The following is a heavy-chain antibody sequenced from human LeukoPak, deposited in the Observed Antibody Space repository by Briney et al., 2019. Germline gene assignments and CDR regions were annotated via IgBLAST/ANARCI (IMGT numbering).Heavy chain of an antibody. CDR2: ITPNSGDT. CDR1: AYTFTAYY. Sequence: ASVKVSCKASAYTFTAYYMHWVRQAPEQGLEWMGWITPNSGDTNYAQKFQGRVTMTRDTPLNTAYMELSSLSSDDTAVYYCAATTKAYSSYYYYMDVWGKGTTVTVSS. D-gene: IGHD3-10*01. V-gene: IGHV1-2*02. CDR3: AATTKAYSSYYYYMDV. J-gene: IGHJ6*03.